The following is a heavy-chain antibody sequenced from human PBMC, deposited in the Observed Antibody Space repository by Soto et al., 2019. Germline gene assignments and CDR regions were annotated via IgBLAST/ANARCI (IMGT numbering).Heavy chain of an antibody. V-gene: IGHV4-4*02. Sequence: QVQLKQSGPGLVRPSGTLSLTCRVSGTSISSSYWWAWVRQSPGKGLEWIGEIYHNGITKYNPTRKRRVRLSMDNSNNDITLSITSVNVADTAVYYCANATPRIVVVRAEFPTWGQRTMVTVSP. CDR1: GTSISSSYW. D-gene: IGHD2-21*01. CDR3: ANATPRIVVVRAEFPT. J-gene: IGHJ4*02. CDR2: IYHNGIT.